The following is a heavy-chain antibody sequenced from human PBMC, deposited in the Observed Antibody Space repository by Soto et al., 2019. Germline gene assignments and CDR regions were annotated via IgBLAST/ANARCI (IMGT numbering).Heavy chain of an antibody. CDR2: IANSGDRT. CDR3: AKGGWRGDYFDF. Sequence: EVVLLESGGGLVQPGGSLRLSCAASRFTFSTYAMAWVRQAPGKGLEWVSHIANSGDRTYYADSVKGRFTISRDNSRSTLCLQMSSLRAEDTATYYCAKGGWRGDYFDFWGQGTLVTVAS. V-gene: IGHV3-23*01. D-gene: IGHD6-19*01. J-gene: IGHJ4*02. CDR1: RFTFSTYA.